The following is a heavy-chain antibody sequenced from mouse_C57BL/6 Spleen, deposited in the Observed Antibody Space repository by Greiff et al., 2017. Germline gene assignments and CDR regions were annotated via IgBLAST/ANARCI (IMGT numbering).Heavy chain of an antibody. J-gene: IGHJ1*01. CDR2: IYPRSGNT. Sequence: QVQLQQSGAELARPGASVKLSCKASGYTFTSYGISWVKQRPGQGLEWIGEIYPRSGNTYYNEKFKGKATLTADKSSSTAYMELRSLTSEDSAVYFGERGVDWDWYLDVWGPGTTVTVSS. CDR3: ERGVDWDWYLDV. D-gene: IGHD4-1*01. CDR1: GYTFTSYG. V-gene: IGHV1-81*01.